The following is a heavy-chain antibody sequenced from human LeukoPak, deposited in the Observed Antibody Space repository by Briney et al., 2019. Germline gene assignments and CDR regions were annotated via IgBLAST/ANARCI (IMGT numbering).Heavy chain of an antibody. V-gene: IGHV4-39*07. Sequence: PSETLSLTCNVSGDSIGSSPHYWGWIRQPPGKALEWIASIYYTGNTFYNPSLKSRVTILLDKSKNYFSLKMTSLVASDTAVYYCARETPSSSWLFGYWGQGTLVTVSS. D-gene: IGHD3-22*01. J-gene: IGHJ4*02. CDR1: GDSIGSSPHY. CDR3: ARETPSSSWLFGY. CDR2: IYYTGNT.